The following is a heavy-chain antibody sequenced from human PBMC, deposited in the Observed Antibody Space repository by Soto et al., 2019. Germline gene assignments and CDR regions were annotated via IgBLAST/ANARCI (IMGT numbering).Heavy chain of an antibody. CDR2: ISAYNGNT. D-gene: IGHD3-16*02. CDR3: ARSRVDDYVWGSYRYGWFDP. J-gene: IGHJ5*02. Sequence: QVQLVQSGAEVKKPGASVKVSCKASGYTFTSYGISWVRQAPGQGLEWMGWISAYNGNTNYAQKLQGRVTMTTDTPTRTAYMELRSLRSDETAVYYCARSRVDDYVWGSYRYGWFDPWGQGTLVTVSS. CDR1: GYTFTSYG. V-gene: IGHV1-18*01.